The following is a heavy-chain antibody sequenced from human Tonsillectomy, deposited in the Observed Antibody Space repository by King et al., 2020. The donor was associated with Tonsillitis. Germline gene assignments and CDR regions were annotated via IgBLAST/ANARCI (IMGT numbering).Heavy chain of an antibody. CDR3: ARVVREAAGTIYFTDH. V-gene: IGHV4-34*01. J-gene: IGHJ4*02. CDR2: INHSGST. D-gene: IGHD6-13*01. CDR1: GGSFTDYY. Sequence: VQLQQWGAGLLKPSETLSLTCAVYGGSFTDYYWSWIRQPPGKGLEWIGEINHSGSTNYNPSLKSRVTISVETSKNQFSLKLSSVSAADTAVYYCARVVREAAGTIYFTDHWGQGTLVTVSS.